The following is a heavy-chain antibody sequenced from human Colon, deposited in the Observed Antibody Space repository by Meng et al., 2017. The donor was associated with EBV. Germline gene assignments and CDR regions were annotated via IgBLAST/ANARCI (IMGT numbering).Heavy chain of an antibody. V-gene: IGHV7-4-1*02. D-gene: IGHD2-21*02. Sequence: QVKLVQSVCELKKPGASVKVSFKASGYSLRRYAVNWLRQAPGRGLEWMGWINPSTAHPTYAQDFTGRFVFSLDISVNTAYLQINSLKAEDTAIYYCVRDVPDGDISLFDSWGQGTLVTVSS. J-gene: IGHJ4*02. CDR2: INPSTAHP. CDR1: GYSLRRYA. CDR3: VRDVPDGDISLFDS.